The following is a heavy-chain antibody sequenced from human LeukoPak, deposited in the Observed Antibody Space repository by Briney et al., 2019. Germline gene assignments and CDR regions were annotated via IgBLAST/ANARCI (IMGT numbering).Heavy chain of an antibody. Sequence: GESLKISCAASGFTFSTYWMHWVRQTPGRGLVWVSRINSDGSPVNYADSVKGRFTISRDNAKNTLYLQMNSLRAEDTAMYYCARVGQGLDYWGQGTLVTVSS. CDR3: ARVGQGLDY. CDR2: INSDGSPV. V-gene: IGHV3-74*01. J-gene: IGHJ4*02. CDR1: GFTFSTYW.